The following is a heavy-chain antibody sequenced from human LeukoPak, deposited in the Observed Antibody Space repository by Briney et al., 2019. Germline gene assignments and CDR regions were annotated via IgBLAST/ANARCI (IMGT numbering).Heavy chain of an antibody. CDR2: IYSGGST. D-gene: IGHD3-22*01. Sequence: PGGSLRLSCAASGFTVSTNYMSWVRQAPGRGLEWVSVIYSGGSTNYADSVKGRFTISRDNSKNTVYLQMNSLRAEDTAVYYCARGRYDSSGFQWGVWGQGTTVTVSS. CDR3: ARGRYDSSGFQWGV. J-gene: IGHJ6*02. CDR1: GFTVSTNY. V-gene: IGHV3-53*01.